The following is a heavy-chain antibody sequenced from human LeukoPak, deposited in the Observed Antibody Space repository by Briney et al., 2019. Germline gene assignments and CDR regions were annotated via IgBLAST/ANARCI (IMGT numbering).Heavy chain of an antibody. CDR1: GGSISSSSYY. V-gene: IGHV4-39*07. J-gene: IGHJ6*03. Sequence: PSETLSLTCTVSGGSISSSSYYWGWIRQPPGKGLEWIGSIYYSGSTYYNPSLKSRVTISVDTSKDQFSLKLSSVTAADTAVYYCARGPGEYYYYYYMDVWGKGTTVTVSS. CDR2: IYYSGST. CDR3: ARGPGEYYYYYYMDV.